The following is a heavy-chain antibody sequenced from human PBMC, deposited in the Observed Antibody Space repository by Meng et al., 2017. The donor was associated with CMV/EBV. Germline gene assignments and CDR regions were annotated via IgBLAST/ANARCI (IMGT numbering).Heavy chain of an antibody. Sequence: KVSGYSFTSSWLSWVRQMPGKGLEWMGRIDPSDSYTNYSPSFQGHVTISADKSISTAYLQWSSLKASDTAMYYCAGTYYYDSSGYNHWGQGTLVTVSS. D-gene: IGHD3-22*01. V-gene: IGHV5-10-1*01. CDR1: GYSFTSSW. J-gene: IGHJ4*02. CDR2: IDPSDSYT. CDR3: AGTYYYDSSGYNH.